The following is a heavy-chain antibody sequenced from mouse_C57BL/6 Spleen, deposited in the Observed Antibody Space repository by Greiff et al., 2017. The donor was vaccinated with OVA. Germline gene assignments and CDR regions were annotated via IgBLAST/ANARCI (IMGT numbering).Heavy chain of an antibody. CDR3: ARIPYDYGNCYLDY. J-gene: IGHJ2*01. CDR1: GYTFTDYY. CDR2: INPTNGGT. V-gene: IGHV1-18*01. Sequence: EVQLQQSGAELVMPGASVKISCKASGYTFTDYYMDWVKQSHGQSLEWIGDINPTNGGTNYNQKFKGKATLTVDKSSSTAYMQLRSLTSEDTAVYYCARIPYDYGNCYLDYWGQGTTVTVSS. D-gene: IGHD1-1*01.